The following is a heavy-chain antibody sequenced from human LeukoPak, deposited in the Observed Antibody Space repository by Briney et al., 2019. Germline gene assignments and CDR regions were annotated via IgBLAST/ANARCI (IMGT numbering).Heavy chain of an antibody. CDR3: ARGRITMVRGVIITFDY. J-gene: IGHJ4*02. D-gene: IGHD3-10*01. V-gene: IGHV4-34*01. CDR1: GGSFSGYY. CDR2: INHSGST. Sequence: SETLSLTCAVYGGSFSGYYWSWIRQPPGKGLEWIGEINHSGSTNYNPSLKSRVTISGDTSKNQFSLKLSSVTAADTAVYYCARGRITMVRGVIITFDYWGQGTLVTVSS.